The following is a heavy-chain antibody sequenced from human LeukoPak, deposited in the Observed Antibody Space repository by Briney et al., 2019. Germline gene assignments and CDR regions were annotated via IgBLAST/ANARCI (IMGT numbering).Heavy chain of an antibody. J-gene: IGHJ6*02. V-gene: IGHV4-4*07. D-gene: IGHD6-6*01. CDR3: ARDSSSRQHGMDV. CDR2: IYTSGST. Sequence: KPSETLSLTCTVSRGSMNNYYWSWIRQPAGKGLEWIGRIYTSGSTNYNPSLKSRVTMSVDTSKNQFSLKLSSVTAADTAVYYCARDSSSRQHGMDVWGQGTTVTVSS. CDR1: RGSMNNYY.